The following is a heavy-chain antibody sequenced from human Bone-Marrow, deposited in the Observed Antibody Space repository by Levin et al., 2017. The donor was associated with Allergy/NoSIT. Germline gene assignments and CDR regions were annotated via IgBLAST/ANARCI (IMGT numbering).Heavy chain of an antibody. Sequence: GGSLRLSCAASGFTLTNYAMHWVRQAPGKGLEYVSAISSSGDTTSYADSVKGRFTISRDKSKNTLYLQMGRLTVEDMGVYYCARGAVEEAMLFWFDPWGQGARFTVSS. CDR1: GFTLTNYA. V-gene: IGHV3-64*02. CDR3: ARGAVEEAMLFWFDP. CDR2: ISSSGDTT. D-gene: IGHD3-10*02. J-gene: IGHJ5*02.